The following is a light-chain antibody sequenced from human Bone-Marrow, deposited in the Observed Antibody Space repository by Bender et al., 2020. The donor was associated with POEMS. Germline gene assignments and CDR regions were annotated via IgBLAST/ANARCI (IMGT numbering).Light chain of an antibody. CDR2: EGS. Sequence: QSALTQPPSVSGSPGQSVTISCTGTSSDFGSSNRVSWYQQPPDTAPKLLIYEGSRRPSGISNRFSGSKSGNTASLTISGLQAEDEADYYCCSYASRSTYVFGTGTKVTVL. CDR1: SSDFGSSNR. V-gene: IGLV2-18*02. CDR3: CSYASRSTYV. J-gene: IGLJ1*01.